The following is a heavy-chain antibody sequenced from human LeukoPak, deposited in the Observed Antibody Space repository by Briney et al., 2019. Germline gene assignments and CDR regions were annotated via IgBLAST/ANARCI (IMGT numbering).Heavy chain of an antibody. CDR1: GFTFSSNY. D-gene: IGHD6-19*01. Sequence: GGSLRLSCAASGFTFSSNYMSWVRQAPGKGLEWGSGIYSGCSTYYAASVKGRFTISRDNSKNTLFLQMNSLRAEDTAVYYCAREGTSSGWYPFDYWGQGTLVTVSS. CDR3: AREGTSSGWYPFDY. V-gene: IGHV3-53*01. CDR2: IYSGCST. J-gene: IGHJ4*02.